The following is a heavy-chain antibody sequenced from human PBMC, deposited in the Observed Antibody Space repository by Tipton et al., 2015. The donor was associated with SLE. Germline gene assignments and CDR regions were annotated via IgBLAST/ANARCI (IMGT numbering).Heavy chain of an antibody. CDR3: ARHADESGLS. D-gene: IGHD3/OR15-3a*01. CDR2: IYHSGST. V-gene: IGHV4-38-2*01. Sequence: TLSLTCDVSGFSISSGYYWGWIRQPPGKGLEWIGSIYHSGSTYYNPSLKSRVTISVDTSKNQFSLKLSSVTAADTAVYYCARHADESGLSWGQGTLVTVSS. J-gene: IGHJ4*02. CDR1: GFSISSGYY.